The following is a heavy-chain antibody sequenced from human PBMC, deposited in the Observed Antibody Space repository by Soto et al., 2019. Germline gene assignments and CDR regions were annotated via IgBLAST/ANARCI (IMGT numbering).Heavy chain of an antibody. J-gene: IGHJ4*02. Sequence: QVQLVQSGAEVKKPGSSVKVSCKASGGTFSSYAFSWVRQAPGQGLEWMGGIIPIFGTANYAQKFPGRVTIDVDESTSTAYMELSSLRSEDTAVYYCARVRVRFLEWLGSEGWGQGTLVTVSS. CDR3: ARVRVRFLEWLGSEG. CDR2: IIPIFGTA. D-gene: IGHD3-3*01. CDR1: GGTFSSYA. V-gene: IGHV1-69*12.